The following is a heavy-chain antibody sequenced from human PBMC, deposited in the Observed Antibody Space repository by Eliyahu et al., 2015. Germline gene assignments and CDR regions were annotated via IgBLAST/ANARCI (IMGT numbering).Heavy chain of an antibody. CDR1: GXTXSDYA. D-gene: IGHD1-26*01. CDR3: AKDHRYSGSYITMDY. Sequence: QVQLVESGGGVVQPGRSLRLSCAAXGXTXSDYAIHWVRQAPGKGLEWVAVISXDESHKYYGDSVKGRFTISRDNSKNILYLQMNSLRAEDTAVYFCAKDHRYSGSYITMDYWGQGTLVTVSS. J-gene: IGHJ4*01. V-gene: IGHV3-30*18. CDR2: ISXDESHK.